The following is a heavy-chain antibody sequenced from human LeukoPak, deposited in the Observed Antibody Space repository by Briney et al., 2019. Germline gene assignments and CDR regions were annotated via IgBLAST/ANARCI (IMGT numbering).Heavy chain of an antibody. D-gene: IGHD3-10*01. J-gene: IGHJ5*02. CDR1: GGSFSGYY. V-gene: IGHV4-34*01. Sequence: SETLSLTCAVYGGSFSGYYWSWIRQPPGEGLEWIGEINHSGSTNYNPSLKTRVTISVDTSKNHFSLKLSSVTAADTAVYYCARGRVSYYGSGSYSGFDPWGQGTLVTVSS. CDR2: INHSGST. CDR3: ARGRVSYYGSGSYSGFDP.